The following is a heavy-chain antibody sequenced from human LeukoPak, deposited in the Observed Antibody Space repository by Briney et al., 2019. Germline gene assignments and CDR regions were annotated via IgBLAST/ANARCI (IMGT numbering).Heavy chain of an antibody. D-gene: IGHD3-3*01. V-gene: IGHV4-39*07. Sequence: PSETLSLTCTVSGGSISSSNFYWGWIRQPPGKGLEWIGNIYHSGRTYYNPSLKSRVTISVDTSKNQFSLKLSSVTAADTAVYYCARYDFNKFFDYWGQGTLVTVSS. CDR2: IYHSGRT. CDR1: GGSISSSNFY. J-gene: IGHJ4*02. CDR3: ARYDFNKFFDY.